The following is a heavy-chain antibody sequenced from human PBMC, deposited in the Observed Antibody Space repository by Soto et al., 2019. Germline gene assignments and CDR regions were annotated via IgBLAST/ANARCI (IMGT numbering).Heavy chain of an antibody. Sequence: GESLKISCKGSGYSFTSYWIGWVRQMSGKGLEWMGIIYPGDSDTRYSPSFQGQVTISADKSISTAYLQWSSLKASDTAMYYCARHAYNVTDFWSGLVSAYYYYYYMDVWGKGTTVTVSS. CDR3: ARHAYNVTDFWSGLVSAYYYYYYMDV. CDR1: GYSFTSYW. J-gene: IGHJ6*03. CDR2: IYPGDSDT. V-gene: IGHV5-51*01. D-gene: IGHD3-3*01.